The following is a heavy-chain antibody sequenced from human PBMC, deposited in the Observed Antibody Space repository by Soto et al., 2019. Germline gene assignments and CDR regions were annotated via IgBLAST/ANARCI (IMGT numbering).Heavy chain of an antibody. CDR1: GGSFSGYY. V-gene: IGHV4-34*01. D-gene: IGHD3-22*01. CDR3: ARGLSMIVVVITHYHDAFDI. CDR2: INHSGST. J-gene: IGHJ3*02. Sequence: TSETLSLTCAVYGGSFSGYYWSWIRQPPGKGLEWIGEINHSGSTNYNPSLKSRVTISVDTSKNQFSLKLSSVTAADTAVYYCARGLSMIVVVITHYHDAFDIWGQGTMVTVPS.